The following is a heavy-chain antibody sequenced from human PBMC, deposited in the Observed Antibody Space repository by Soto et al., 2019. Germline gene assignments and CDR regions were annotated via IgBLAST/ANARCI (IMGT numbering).Heavy chain of an antibody. V-gene: IGHV6-1*01. J-gene: IGHJ4*02. CDR3: ARQPRILTGYSGHFDY. CDR2: TYYRSKWYN. D-gene: IGHD3-9*01. Sequence: SQTLSLTCAISGDSVSTNSATWDWIRQSPSRGLEWLGRTYYRSKWYNDYAVSVKGRITINPDTSNNQLSLQLNSVTPDDTAVYYCARQPRILTGYSGHFDYRGQGTLVTVSS. CDR1: GDSVSTNSAT.